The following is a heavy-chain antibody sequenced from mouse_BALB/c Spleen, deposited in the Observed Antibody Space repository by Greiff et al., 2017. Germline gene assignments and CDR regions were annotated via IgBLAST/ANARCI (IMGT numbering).Heavy chain of an antibody. J-gene: IGHJ2*01. CDR1: GFTFSSYA. V-gene: IGHV5-6-5*01. D-gene: IGHD1-2*01. CDR3: ARVTTATWDY. Sequence: EVKLMESGGGLVKPGGSLKLSCAASGFTFSSYAMSWVRQTPEKRLEWVASISSGGSTYYPDSVKGRFTISRDNARNILYLQMSSLRSEDTAMYYRARVTTATWDYWGQGTTLTVSS. CDR2: ISSGGST.